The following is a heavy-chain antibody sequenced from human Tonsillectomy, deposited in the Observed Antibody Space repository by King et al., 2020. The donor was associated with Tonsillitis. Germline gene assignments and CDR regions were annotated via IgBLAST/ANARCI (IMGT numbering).Heavy chain of an antibody. Sequence: QLQESGPGLVKPSETLSLTCTVSGGSISISSYSWGWIRQPPGKGLEGIATFHYSGSTYYNPSLNSRATLSLDTSKNQFSLKLTSVTAADTAGYYCARLPTGYPNWFDPWGQGTLVTVSS. CDR1: GGSISISSYS. J-gene: IGHJ5*02. D-gene: IGHD3-9*01. CDR3: ARLPTGYPNWFDP. V-gene: IGHV4-39*01. CDR2: FHYSGST.